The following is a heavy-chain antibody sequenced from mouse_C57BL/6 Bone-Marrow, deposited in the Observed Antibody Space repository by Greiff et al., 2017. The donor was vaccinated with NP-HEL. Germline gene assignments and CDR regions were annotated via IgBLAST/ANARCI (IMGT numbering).Heavy chain of an antibody. CDR3: ARNYYGSSGAY. D-gene: IGHD1-1*01. J-gene: IGHJ3*01. CDR2: IYPRSGNT. Sequence: VQLQESGAELARPGASVKLSCKASGYTFTSYGISWVKQRTGQGLEWIGEIYPRSGNTYYNEKFKGKATLTADKSSSTAYMELRSLTSEDSAVYFCARNYYGSSGAYWGQGTLVTVSA. V-gene: IGHV1-81*01. CDR1: GYTFTSYG.